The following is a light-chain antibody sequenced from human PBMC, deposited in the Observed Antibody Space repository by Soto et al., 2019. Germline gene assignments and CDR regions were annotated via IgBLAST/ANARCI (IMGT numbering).Light chain of an antibody. CDR1: QSVTSA. V-gene: IGKV3-11*01. CDR3: RQRTTWPT. Sequence: EIVLTQSPATLSLSPGDRATLSCRASQSVTSALAWIQQKPGQAPRLLIYDVSRRATGIPARFSGSGSGTDFTLTINSLEPEDFAVYFCRQRTTWPTFGGGTKVEIK. CDR2: DVS. J-gene: IGKJ4*01.